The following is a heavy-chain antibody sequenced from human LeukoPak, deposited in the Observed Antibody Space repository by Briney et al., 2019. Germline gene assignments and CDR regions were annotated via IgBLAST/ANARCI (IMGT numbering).Heavy chain of an antibody. D-gene: IGHD3-9*01. V-gene: IGHV3-23*01. CDR1: GFTFSSYA. Sequence: GGSLRLSCAASGFTFSSYAMSWVRQAPGKGLEWVSAISGSGGSTYYADSVKGRFTISRDNSKNTLYLQMNSPRAEDTAVYYCAKVLGPYEYFAFDYWGQGTLVTVSS. CDR3: AKVLGPYEYFAFDY. J-gene: IGHJ4*02. CDR2: ISGSGGST.